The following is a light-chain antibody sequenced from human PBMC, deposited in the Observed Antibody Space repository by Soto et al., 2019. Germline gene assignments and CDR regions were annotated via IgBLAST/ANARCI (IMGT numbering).Light chain of an antibody. CDR1: QSVSSSTY. J-gene: IGKJ5*01. CDR2: DAS. V-gene: IGKV3-20*01. CDR3: QQHGSSPIT. Sequence: EIVLTQSPGTLSLSPGXRATLSCRASQSVSSSTYLAWYQQKAGQAPRLLIYDASSRATGIPDRFSGSGSRTDFTLTISGLEPEDFAVYYCQQHGSSPITFGQGTRLEIK.